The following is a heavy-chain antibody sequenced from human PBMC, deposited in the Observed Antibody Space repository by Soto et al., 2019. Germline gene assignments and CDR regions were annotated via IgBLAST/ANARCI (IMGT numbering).Heavy chain of an antibody. CDR3: ARDRDIVVVPAAMGAFDI. J-gene: IGHJ3*02. Sequence: QVQLQESGPGLVKPSQTLSLTCTVSGGSISSGGYYWSWIRQHPGKGLEWIGYIYYSGSTYYNPSLKSRVTISVDTSKNQFSLKLSSVTAADTAVYYCARDRDIVVVPAAMGAFDIWGQGTMVTVSS. V-gene: IGHV4-31*03. CDR1: GGSISSGGYY. CDR2: IYYSGST. D-gene: IGHD2-2*01.